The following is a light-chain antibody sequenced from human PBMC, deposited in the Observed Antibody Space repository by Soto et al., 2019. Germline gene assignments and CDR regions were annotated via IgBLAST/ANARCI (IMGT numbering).Light chain of an antibody. Sequence: DIQMTQSPSSLSASVGDRVTITCRASQSISSYLNWYQQKPGKAPKLLIYAASSLQSGVPSSFSGSGSGTEFTLTISSLQPEDFATYYCQQLNSSPLTFGGGTKVDI. CDR3: QQLNSSPLT. CDR1: QSISSY. CDR2: AAS. V-gene: IGKV1-39*01. J-gene: IGKJ4*01.